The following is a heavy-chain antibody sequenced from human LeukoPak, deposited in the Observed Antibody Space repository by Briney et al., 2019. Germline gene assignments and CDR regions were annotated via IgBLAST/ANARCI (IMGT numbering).Heavy chain of an antibody. V-gene: IGHV3-48*03. J-gene: IGHJ4*02. CDR2: TSRGGSDI. CDR1: GFTFSNHE. Sequence: QTGGSLRLSCATSGFTFSNHEMNWVRQAPGKRLEWVAYTSRGGSDISYADSVKGRFTISTDNANSSLYLQMNSLRAEDTAVYFCVRARLIRLENFFDYWGQGTLVTVSS. CDR3: VRARLIRLENFFDY. D-gene: IGHD2-21*02.